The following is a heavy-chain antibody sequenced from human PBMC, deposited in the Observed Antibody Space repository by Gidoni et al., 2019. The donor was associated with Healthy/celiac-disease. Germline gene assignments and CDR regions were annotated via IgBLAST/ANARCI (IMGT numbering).Heavy chain of an antibody. D-gene: IGHD7-27*01. V-gene: IGHV1-69*01. CDR3: ARERSAANWENDAFDI. Sequence: PGQGLEWMGGIIPIFGTANYAQKFQGRVTITADESTSTAYMELSSLRSEDTAVYYCARERSAANWENDAFDIWGQGTMVTVSS. J-gene: IGHJ3*02. CDR2: IIPIFGTA.